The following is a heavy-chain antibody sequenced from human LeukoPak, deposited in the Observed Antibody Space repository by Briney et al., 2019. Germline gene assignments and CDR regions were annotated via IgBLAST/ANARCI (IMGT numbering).Heavy chain of an antibody. J-gene: IGHJ4*02. CDR1: GDSISTYY. V-gene: IGHV4-59*08. Sequence: SETLSLTCTVSGDSISTYYWSWIRQPPGKGLEWIGYIYYSGSTNYNPSLKSRVTISVDTYKNHFSLKLNSVTAADTAVYYCARHSGPRYSYGYTFDYWGQGTLVTVSS. CDR3: ARHSGPRYSYGYTFDY. D-gene: IGHD5-18*01. CDR2: IYYSGST.